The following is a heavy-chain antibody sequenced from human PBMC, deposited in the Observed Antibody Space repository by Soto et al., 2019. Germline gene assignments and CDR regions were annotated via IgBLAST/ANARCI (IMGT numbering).Heavy chain of an antibody. CDR1: GFTFSNAW. V-gene: IGHV3-15*07. J-gene: IGHJ4*02. D-gene: IGHD3-3*01. CDR3: ARDSAIFGVDY. Sequence: GGSLRLSCAASGFTFSNAWMNWVRQAPGKGLEWVGRIKSKTDGGTTDYAAPVKGRFTISRDDSKNTLYLQMNSLKTEDTAVYYCARDSAIFGVDYWGQGTLVTVSS. CDR2: IKSKTDGGTT.